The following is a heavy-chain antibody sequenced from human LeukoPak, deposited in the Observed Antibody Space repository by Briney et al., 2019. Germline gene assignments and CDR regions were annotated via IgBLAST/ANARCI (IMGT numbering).Heavy chain of an antibody. CDR3: ARHSSSWFNFES. V-gene: IGHV4-59*08. CDR2: IYYSGST. J-gene: IGHJ4*02. Sequence: SETLSLTCNVSGGSISSYYWSWIRQPPGKGLEWLGYIYYSGSTNYNPSLKSRVTISVDTSKNQFSLKLTSVTAADTAMYYCARHSSSWFNFESWGQGTLVTVSS. CDR1: GGSISSYY. D-gene: IGHD6-13*01.